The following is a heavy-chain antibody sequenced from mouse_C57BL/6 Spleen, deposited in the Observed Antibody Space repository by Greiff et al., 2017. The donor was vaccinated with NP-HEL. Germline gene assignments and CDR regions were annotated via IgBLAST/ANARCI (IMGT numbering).Heavy chain of an antibody. J-gene: IGHJ4*01. CDR2: ISSGSSTI. V-gene: IGHV5-17*01. Sequence: EVKLVESGGGLVKPGGSLKLSCAASGFTFSDYGMHWVRQAPEKGLEWVAYISSGSSTIYYADTVKGRFTISRDNAKNTLFLQMTSLRSEDTAMYYCARKSRFITTVVATEGYAMDYWGQGTSVTVSS. D-gene: IGHD1-1*01. CDR1: GFTFSDYG. CDR3: ARKSRFITTVVATEGYAMDY.